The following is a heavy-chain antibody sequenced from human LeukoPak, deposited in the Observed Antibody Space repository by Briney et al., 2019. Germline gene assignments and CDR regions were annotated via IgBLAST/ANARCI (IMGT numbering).Heavy chain of an antibody. V-gene: IGHV3-30*02. CDR3: ANAPYLEGPDFWSGYWGAFDI. CDR2: IRYDGSNK. D-gene: IGHD3-3*01. CDR1: GFTFSSYG. Sequence: GGSLRLSCAASGFTFSSYGMHWVRQAPGKGLEWVAFIRYDGSNKYYADSVKGRFTISRDNSKNTLYLQMNSLRAEDTAVYYCANAPYLEGPDFWSGYWGAFDIWGQGTMVTVSS. J-gene: IGHJ3*02.